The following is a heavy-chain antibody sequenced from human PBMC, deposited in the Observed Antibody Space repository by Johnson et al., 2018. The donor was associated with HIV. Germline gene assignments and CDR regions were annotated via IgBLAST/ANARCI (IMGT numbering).Heavy chain of an antibody. D-gene: IGHD2-21*02. CDR1: GITFSSYW. CDR2: IKTDGSNT. V-gene: IGHV3-74*02. CDR3: ARPHIVVVTAGYAFDI. Sequence: VQLVESGGGLVQPGGSLRLSCAASGITFSSYWMHWVRQAPGKGLMWVSNIKTDGSNTNYADSVKGRFTISRDNSKNTLYLQMNSLRAEDTAVYYCARPHIVVVTAGYAFDIWGQGTMVIVSS. J-gene: IGHJ3*02.